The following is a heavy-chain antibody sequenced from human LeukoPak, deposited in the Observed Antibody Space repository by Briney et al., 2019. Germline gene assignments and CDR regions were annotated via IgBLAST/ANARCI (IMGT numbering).Heavy chain of an antibody. CDR2: VDPGDGEA. J-gene: IGHJ4*02. D-gene: IGHD6-13*01. Sequence: GATVKLSCKASGYTFTDYFIHWVQQAPGKGLEWMGHVDPGDGEAVYAGRFQRRFTFTADTSTGTVYMDVSSLTSDDSAVYYCAKVSSTLAAAGALSFDYWGQGTLVIVSS. V-gene: IGHV1-69-2*01. CDR1: GYTFTDYF. CDR3: AKVSSTLAAAGALSFDY.